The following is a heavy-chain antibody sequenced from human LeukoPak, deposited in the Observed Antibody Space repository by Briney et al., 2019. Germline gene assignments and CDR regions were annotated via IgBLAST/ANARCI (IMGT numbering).Heavy chain of an antibody. CDR1: GGSISSSSYF. V-gene: IGHV4-39*07. J-gene: IGHJ4*02. CDR3: ARYHNGYDDY. D-gene: IGHD5-12*01. Sequence: SETLSLTCTVSGGSISSSSYFWGWIRQPPGKGLEWIGSIYYSGSTYYNPSLKSRVTISIDTSKNQFSLKLSSVTAADTAVYYCARYHNGYDDYWGRGTLVTVSS. CDR2: IYYSGST.